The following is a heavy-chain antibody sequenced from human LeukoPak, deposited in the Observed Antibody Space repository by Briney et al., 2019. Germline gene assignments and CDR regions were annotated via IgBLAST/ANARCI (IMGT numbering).Heavy chain of an antibody. Sequence: GGSLRLSCAASGFTFSNYAMSWVRQAQGKGLEWVSAITGGGSGIYYADSMKSRFTISRDNSKNTLYLQINSLRAEDTAVYYCAKWGDYDVLTGYYVSDYWGQGTLVTVSS. CDR1: GFTFSNYA. J-gene: IGHJ4*02. CDR2: ITGGGSGI. CDR3: AKWGDYDVLTGYYVSDY. D-gene: IGHD3-9*01. V-gene: IGHV3-23*01.